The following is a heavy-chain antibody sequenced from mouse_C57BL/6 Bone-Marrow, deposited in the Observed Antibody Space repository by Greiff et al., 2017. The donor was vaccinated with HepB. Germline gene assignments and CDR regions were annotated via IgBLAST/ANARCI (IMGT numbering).Heavy chain of an antibody. Sequence: EVKLMESGGGLVQPGGSMKLSCVASGFTFSNYWMNWVRQSPEKGLEWVAQIRLKSDNYATHYAESVKGRFTISRDDSKSSVYLQMNNLRAEDTGIYYCTGRGYYAGYWGQGTTLTVSS. V-gene: IGHV6-3*01. D-gene: IGHD2-3*01. CDR3: TGRGYYAGY. CDR1: GFTFSNYW. CDR2: IRLKSDNYAT. J-gene: IGHJ2*01.